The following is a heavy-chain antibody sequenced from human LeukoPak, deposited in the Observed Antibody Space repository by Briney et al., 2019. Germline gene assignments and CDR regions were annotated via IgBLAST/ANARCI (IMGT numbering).Heavy chain of an antibody. J-gene: IGHJ5*02. CDR2: ISSSSSYI. CDR1: GFTFNAYS. V-gene: IGHV3-21*01. D-gene: IGHD1-26*01. CDR3: AKCPYAVLSGGSYWFDP. Sequence: GGSLRLSCAASGFTFNAYSMNWVRQAPGKGLEWVSSISSSSSYIYYADSVKGRFTISRDNAKNSLYLQMNSLRAEDTAVYYCAKCPYAVLSGGSYWFDPWGQGTLVIVSS.